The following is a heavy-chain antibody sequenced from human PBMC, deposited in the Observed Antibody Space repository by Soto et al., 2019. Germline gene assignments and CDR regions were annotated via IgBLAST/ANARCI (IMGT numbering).Heavy chain of an antibody. J-gene: IGHJ6*02. Sequence: ASVKVSCKVSGYTLTELSMHWVRQAPGKGLEWMGGFDPEDGETIYAQKFQGRVTITEDTSTDTAYMELSSLRSEDTAVYYCAMNSGYSSSWSRSYYYYGMDVWGQGTTVTVSS. D-gene: IGHD6-13*01. V-gene: IGHV1-24*01. CDR1: GYTLTELS. CDR3: AMNSGYSSSWSRSYYYYGMDV. CDR2: FDPEDGET.